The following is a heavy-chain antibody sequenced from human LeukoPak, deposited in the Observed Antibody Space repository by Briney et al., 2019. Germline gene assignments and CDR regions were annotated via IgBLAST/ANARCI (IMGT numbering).Heavy chain of an antibody. J-gene: IGHJ4*02. Sequence: GGSLRLSCAASGFTVSSNYMSWVRQAPGKGLEWVSVIYSGGSTYYADSVKGRFTISRDNSKKTLYLQMNSLRAEDTAVYYCARVHYYDSSGLYDWGQGTLVTVSS. CDR1: GFTVSSNY. CDR2: IYSGGST. CDR3: ARVHYYDSSGLYD. D-gene: IGHD3-22*01. V-gene: IGHV3-66*02.